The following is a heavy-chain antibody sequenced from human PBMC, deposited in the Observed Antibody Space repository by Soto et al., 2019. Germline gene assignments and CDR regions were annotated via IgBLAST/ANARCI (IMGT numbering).Heavy chain of an antibody. CDR2: IYYSGST. V-gene: IGHV4-31*03. Sequence: PSETLSLTCTVSGGSISSGGYYWSWIRQHPGKGLEWIGYIYYSGSTYYNPSLKSRVTISVDTSKNQFSLKLSSVTAADTAVYYCARGGHLGGYVRIYYYYYYMDVWGKGTTVTVSS. D-gene: IGHD5-12*01. J-gene: IGHJ6*03. CDR1: GGSISSGGYY. CDR3: ARGGHLGGYVRIYYYYYYMDV.